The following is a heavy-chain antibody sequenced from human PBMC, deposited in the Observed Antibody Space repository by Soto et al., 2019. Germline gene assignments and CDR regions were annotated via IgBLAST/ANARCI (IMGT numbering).Heavy chain of an antibody. J-gene: IGHJ1*01. D-gene: IGHD1-1*01. CDR2: INPDGSGE. CDR3: AREHYFGLEY. V-gene: IGHV3-7*04. CDR1: GFNFGGSW. Sequence: EVQLVESGGGLVQPGGSLRLSCAASGFNFGGSWMTWVRQALGKGLEWLAKINPDGSGEYYVDSVKGRFTISRDNAKSSLFFQMHSLREEDTAVYFCAREHYFGLEYWGQGTLVTVSS.